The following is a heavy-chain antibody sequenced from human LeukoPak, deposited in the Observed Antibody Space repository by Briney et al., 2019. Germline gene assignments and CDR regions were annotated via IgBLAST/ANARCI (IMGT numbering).Heavy chain of an antibody. CDR2: ISSSGSTI. CDR1: GFIFSDYY. J-gene: IGHJ5*02. Sequence: GGSLRLSCAASGFIFSDYYMSWIRQAPGKGLEWVSYISSSGSTIYYADSVKGRFTISRDNAKNSLYLQMNSLRAEDTAVYYCARDKGRRTAYYDFWSGYYTVNWFDPWGQGTLVTVSS. CDR3: ARDKGRRTAYYDFWSGYYTVNWFDP. V-gene: IGHV3-11*01. D-gene: IGHD3-3*01.